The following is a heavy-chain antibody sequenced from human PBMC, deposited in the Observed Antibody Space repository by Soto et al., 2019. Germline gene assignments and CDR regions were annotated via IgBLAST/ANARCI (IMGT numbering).Heavy chain of an antibody. CDR2: IYSGGST. Sequence: GGSLRLSCAASGFTVSSNYMSWVRQAPGKGLEWVSVIYSGGSTYYADSVKGRFTISRHNSKNTLYLQMNSLRAEDTAVYYCARDSPYGDYDYYGMDVWGQGTTVTAP. CDR1: GFTVSSNY. J-gene: IGHJ6*02. CDR3: ARDSPYGDYDYYGMDV. V-gene: IGHV3-53*04. D-gene: IGHD4-17*01.